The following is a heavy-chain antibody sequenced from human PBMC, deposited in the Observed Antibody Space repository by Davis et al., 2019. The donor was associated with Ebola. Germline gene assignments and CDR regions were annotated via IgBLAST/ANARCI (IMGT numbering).Heavy chain of an antibody. Sequence: SETLSLTCAVSGGSFSGYYWSWTRQPPGRGLEWIGEINHSGSTNYNPSLKSRVTISVDTSKNQFSLKLSSVTAADTAVYFCARRSYSSSLIDSWGQGSLVTVSS. V-gene: IGHV4-34*01. CDR3: ARRSYSSSLIDS. J-gene: IGHJ4*02. CDR1: GGSFSGYY. D-gene: IGHD6-13*01. CDR2: INHSGST.